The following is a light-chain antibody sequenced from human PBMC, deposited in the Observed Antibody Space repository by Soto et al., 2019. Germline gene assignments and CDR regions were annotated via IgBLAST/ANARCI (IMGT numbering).Light chain of an antibody. CDR1: QTVGTY. J-gene: IGKJ5*01. CDR2: DPS. Sequence: EIVLTQFPATLSLFPGETATLSCRASQTVGTYLAWYQQKPGQAPRLLISDPSNRATGVPTRFSGSGSGTDFTLTISSLEPEDFAVYFCQQRNNWPRITFGQGTRLEIK. V-gene: IGKV3-11*01. CDR3: QQRNNWPRIT.